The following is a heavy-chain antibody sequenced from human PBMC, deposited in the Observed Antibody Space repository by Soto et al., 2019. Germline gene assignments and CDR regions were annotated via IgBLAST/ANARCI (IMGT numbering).Heavy chain of an antibody. J-gene: IGHJ4*01. Sequence: AAVKVCCEASGYTFSSYDINWVRQATGQGLEWMGWLNPNSGDTGYAQKFQGRVTLTRNTSINTAYIELSSLTSDATAAYYCATSGGGWYLYWG. V-gene: IGHV1-8*01. CDR1: GYTFSSYD. D-gene: IGHD6-19*01. CDR3: ATSGGGWYLY. CDR2: LNPNSGDT.